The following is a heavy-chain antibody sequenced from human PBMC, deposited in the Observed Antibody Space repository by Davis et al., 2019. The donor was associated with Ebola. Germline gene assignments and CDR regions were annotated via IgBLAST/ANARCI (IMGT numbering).Heavy chain of an antibody. CDR1: GGTFSSYA. D-gene: IGHD6-19*01. Sequence: ASVKVSCKASGGTFSSYAISWVRQAPGQGLEWMGWINAGNGNTKYSQKFQGRVTITRDTSASTAYMELSSLRSEDTAVYYCARSRVSPRDTVAGTMDYWGQGTLVTVSS. V-gene: IGHV1-3*01. J-gene: IGHJ4*02. CDR2: INAGNGNT. CDR3: ARSRVSPRDTVAGTMDY.